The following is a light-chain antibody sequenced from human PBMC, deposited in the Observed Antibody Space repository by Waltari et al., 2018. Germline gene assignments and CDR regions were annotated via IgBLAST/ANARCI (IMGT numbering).Light chain of an antibody. Sequence: QSVLTQPPSASGTPGQRVTISCSGSNSNLGSHVVTWYQQLPGTAPKLLIYSNSPRTSGVHDRFSGSKSGTSASLAISGLQSEDEAVYYCASWDYSLNGVLYGGGTKLTVL. CDR2: SNS. CDR1: NSNLGSHV. CDR3: ASWDYSLNGVL. J-gene: IGLJ3*02. V-gene: IGLV1-44*01.